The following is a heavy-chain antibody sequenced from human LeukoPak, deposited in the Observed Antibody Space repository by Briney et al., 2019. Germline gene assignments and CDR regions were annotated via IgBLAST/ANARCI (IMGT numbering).Heavy chain of an antibody. CDR3: ARASGAYDILTGYYSFDY. CDR2: INSDGSST. V-gene: IGHV3-74*01. D-gene: IGHD3-9*01. CDR1: GFTFSSYW. Sequence: GGSLRLSCAASGFTFSSYWMHWVRQAPGKGLVWVSRINSDGSSTSYADSVKGRFTISRDNAKNTLYLQMNSLRAEDTAVYYCARASGAYDILTGYYSFDYWGQGTLVTVAS. J-gene: IGHJ4*02.